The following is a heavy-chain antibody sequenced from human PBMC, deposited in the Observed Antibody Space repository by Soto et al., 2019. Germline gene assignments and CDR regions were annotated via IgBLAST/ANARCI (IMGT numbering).Heavy chain of an antibody. CDR1: GGSISSSY. CDR2: IYYSGST. CDR3: ARGSHTAMDY. V-gene: IGHV4-59*01. D-gene: IGHD5-18*01. J-gene: IGHJ4*02. Sequence: QVKLQESGPGLVKPSETLSLTCTVSGGSISSSYWSWIRQPPGKGLEWIGYIYYSGSTNYNPSLKSRVTISVDTSKNQFSLKLSSVTAADTAVYYCARGSHTAMDYWGQGTLVTVSS.